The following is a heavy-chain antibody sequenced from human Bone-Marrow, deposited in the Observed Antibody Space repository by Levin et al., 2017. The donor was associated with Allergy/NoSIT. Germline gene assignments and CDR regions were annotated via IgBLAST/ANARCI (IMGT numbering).Heavy chain of an antibody. D-gene: IGHD3-22*01. CDR1: GFTFSSHA. Sequence: PGGSLRLSCAASGFTFSSHAMSWVRQAPGKGLEWVSVISGSGDNSYYADSVKGRFTISRDNSKNTLFLQMNSLRAEDTAVYYCAKNVGRSSGRYFESWGQGTLVTVSP. V-gene: IGHV3-23*01. CDR2: ISGSGDNS. CDR3: AKNVGRSSGRYFES. J-gene: IGHJ4*02.